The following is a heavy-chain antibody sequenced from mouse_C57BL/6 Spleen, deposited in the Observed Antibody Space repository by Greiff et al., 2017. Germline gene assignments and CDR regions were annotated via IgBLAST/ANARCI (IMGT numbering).Heavy chain of an antibody. J-gene: IGHJ3*01. CDR3: TRLWREAFSY. CDR2: IDPETGGT. V-gene: IGHV1-15*01. D-gene: IGHD1-1*02. CDR1: GYTFTDYE. Sequence: QVQLQQSGAELVRPGASVTLSCKASGYTFTDYEMHWVKQTPVHGLEWIGAIDPETGGTAYNQKFKGKAILTADKTSSTAYIELRSLTSEDSAVYYCTRLWREAFSYGGQGTLVTVSA.